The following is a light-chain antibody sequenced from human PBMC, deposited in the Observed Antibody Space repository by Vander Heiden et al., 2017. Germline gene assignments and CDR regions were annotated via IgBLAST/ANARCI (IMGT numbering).Light chain of an antibody. V-gene: IGLV2-14*01. CDR2: DVN. Sequence: QSPLTQPASVSASPGQSLTISCTGTSSDLGAYNYLSWYQQHPGKAPKLMIYDVNNRPSGVSKRFSGSKSGNTASLTISGLQAEDEADYYCSSYTSSSTRIFGGGTKLTVL. J-gene: IGLJ2*01. CDR1: SSDLGAYNY. CDR3: SSYTSSSTRI.